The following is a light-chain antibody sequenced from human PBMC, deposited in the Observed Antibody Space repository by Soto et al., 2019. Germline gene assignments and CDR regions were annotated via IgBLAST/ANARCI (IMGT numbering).Light chain of an antibody. Sequence: EIVLTQSPGTLSLSPGQRATLSCRASQSVSSSSITWYQQKPGQAPRLLIYGASTRATGIPDRSSGSGSGTDFSLTISRLEPEDFAVYYCLQFDNSPLYTFGQGTKVEIK. CDR3: LQFDNSPLYT. CDR2: GAS. J-gene: IGKJ2*01. CDR1: QSVSSSS. V-gene: IGKV3-20*01.